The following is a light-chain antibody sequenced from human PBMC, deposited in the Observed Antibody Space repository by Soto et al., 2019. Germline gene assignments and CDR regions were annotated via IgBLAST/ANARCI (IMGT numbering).Light chain of an antibody. CDR2: DAS. CDR3: QQYKSYPWT. Sequence: DIQMTPFPFTLSASVGDRVTITCRASQSINTWLAWYQQKPGKAPKVLIYDASSLESGVPSRFSGSGSGTEFTLTISNLQPDDFATYYCQQYKSYPWTFGQGTKVDIK. J-gene: IGKJ1*01. CDR1: QSINTW. V-gene: IGKV1-5*01.